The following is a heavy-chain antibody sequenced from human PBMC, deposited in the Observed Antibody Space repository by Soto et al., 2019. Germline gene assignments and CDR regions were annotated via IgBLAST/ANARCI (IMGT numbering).Heavy chain of an antibody. D-gene: IGHD5-18*01. CDR1: GFTFSNFA. Sequence: VQLLESGGGLVQPGGSLRLSCAASGFTFSNFAMSWVRQAPGKGLEWVSGIIGSGDTTYYADSVKGRFTISRDKSKTTLYLQMNSLRAEDTAMYYCAKEGGYSFGPGNYYGMDVWGQGTTVTVSS. CDR2: IIGSGDTT. V-gene: IGHV3-23*01. J-gene: IGHJ6*01. CDR3: AKEGGYSFGPGNYYGMDV.